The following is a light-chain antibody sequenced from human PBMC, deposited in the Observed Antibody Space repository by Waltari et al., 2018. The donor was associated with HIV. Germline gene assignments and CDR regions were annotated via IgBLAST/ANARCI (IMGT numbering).Light chain of an antibody. CDR2: EDT. CDR1: SGRIASNY. Sequence: NFVLTQPHSVSESPGKTVTISCPRNSGRIASNYVQWYQQRPGSSPTTVIYEDTQRPSGVPDRFSGSIDSSSNSASLIISGLTTEDEADYYCQSYGSTNQVFGGGTKLTVL. V-gene: IGLV6-57*01. CDR3: QSYGSTNQV. J-gene: IGLJ2*01.